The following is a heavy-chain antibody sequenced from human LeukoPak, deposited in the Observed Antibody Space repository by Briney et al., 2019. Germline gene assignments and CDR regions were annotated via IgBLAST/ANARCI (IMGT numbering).Heavy chain of an antibody. CDR2: ISASNGNT. CDR1: GYTFTSYG. J-gene: IGHJ4*02. V-gene: IGHV1-18*01. D-gene: IGHD3-10*01. Sequence: GASVKVSCKASGYTFTSYGISWVRQAPGQGLEWMGWISASNGNTNYAQKLQGRVTMTTDTSTSTAYMELRSLRSDDTAVYYCARGYYYGSGSYYNVVGEFDYWGQGTLVTVSS. CDR3: ARGYYYGSGSYYNVVGEFDY.